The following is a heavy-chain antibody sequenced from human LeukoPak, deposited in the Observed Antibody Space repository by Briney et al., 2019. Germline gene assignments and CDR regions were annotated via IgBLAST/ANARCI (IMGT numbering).Heavy chain of an antibody. V-gene: IGHV3-21*01. D-gene: IGHD6-19*01. Sequence: PGGSLRLSCAASGFTFSSYSMNWVRQAPGKGLEWVSSISSSSSYIYYADSVKGRFTISRDNAKNSLYLQMNSLRAEDTAVYYCARDGGSSGWYGKTTAHDWGQGTLVTVSS. CDR1: GFTFSSYS. CDR3: ARDGGSSGWYGKTTAHD. CDR2: ISSSSSYI. J-gene: IGHJ4*02.